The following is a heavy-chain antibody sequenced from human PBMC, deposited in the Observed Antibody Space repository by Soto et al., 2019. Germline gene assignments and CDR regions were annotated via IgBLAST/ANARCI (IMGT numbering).Heavy chain of an antibody. D-gene: IGHD5-12*01. J-gene: IGHJ3*02. Sequence: QVRLVQSGAQVKKPGASVKVSCKASGYTFDNYALHSVRQAPGRRLEWMGWIHAGNGYTKYSQSCQGRVTITRDTSASTDHMDLSSLRSEDTAVYYCARVQYSGDDFKLAFDIWGQGTMVTVSS. V-gene: IGHV1-3*01. CDR3: ARVQYSGDDFKLAFDI. CDR1: GYTFDNYA. CDR2: IHAGNGYT.